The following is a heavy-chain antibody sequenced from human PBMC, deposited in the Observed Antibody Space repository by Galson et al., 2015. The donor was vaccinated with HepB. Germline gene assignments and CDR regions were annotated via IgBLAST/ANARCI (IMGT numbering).Heavy chain of an antibody. J-gene: IGHJ6*02. V-gene: IGHV1-69*06. CDR2: IIPIFGTA. CDR3: ARLTIFGVGYSIDYYYYGMDV. Sequence: SVKVSCKASGGTFSSYAISWVRQAPGQGLEWMGGIIPIFGTANYAQKFQGRVTITADKSTSTAYMELSSLRSEDTAVYYCARLTIFGVGYSIDYYYYGMDVWGQGTTVTVSS. D-gene: IGHD3-3*01. CDR1: GGTFSSYA.